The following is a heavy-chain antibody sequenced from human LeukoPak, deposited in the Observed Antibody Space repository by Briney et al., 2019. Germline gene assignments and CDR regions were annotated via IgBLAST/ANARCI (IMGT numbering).Heavy chain of an antibody. CDR2: IKSKTDGGTT. CDR3: TTEYYYDSSGYLDFDY. Sequence: PGGSLRLSCAASGFTVSSSYMTWVRQAPGKGLEWVGRIKSKTDGGTTDYAAPVKGRFTISRDDSKNTLYLQMSSLKTEDTAVYYCTTEYYYDSSGYLDFDYWGQGTLVTVSS. D-gene: IGHD3-22*01. CDR1: GFTVSSSY. J-gene: IGHJ4*02. V-gene: IGHV3-15*07.